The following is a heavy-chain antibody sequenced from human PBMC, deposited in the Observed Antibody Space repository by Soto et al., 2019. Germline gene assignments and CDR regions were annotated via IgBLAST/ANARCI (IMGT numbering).Heavy chain of an antibody. D-gene: IGHD4-17*01. CDR2: IYYNGNT. Sequence: PSETLSLTCTLSGVSMTTGAPYWTWVRQHPGKGLEWIGYIYYNGNTYFSPSLKSRLTISIDTSTNQFSLKLSSVTAADTAMYYCARARLRAVYAFDFWGQGTMVTVS. CDR3: ARARLRAVYAFDF. V-gene: IGHV4-31*03. CDR1: GVSMTTGAPY. J-gene: IGHJ3*01.